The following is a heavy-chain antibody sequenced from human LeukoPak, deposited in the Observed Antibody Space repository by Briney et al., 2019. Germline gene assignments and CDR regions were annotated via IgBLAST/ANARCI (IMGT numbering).Heavy chain of an antibody. V-gene: IGHV3-30*18. J-gene: IGHJ4*02. CDR1: GFTFSSYA. CDR3: AKRYSSSWYYFDY. CDR2: ISYDGSDK. Sequence: GGSLRLSCAASGFTFSSYAMHWVRQAPGKGLEWVAVISYDGSDKYYADSVKGRFTISRDNSKNTLYLQMNSLRAEDTAVYYCAKRYSSSWYYFDYWGQGTLVTVSS. D-gene: IGHD6-13*01.